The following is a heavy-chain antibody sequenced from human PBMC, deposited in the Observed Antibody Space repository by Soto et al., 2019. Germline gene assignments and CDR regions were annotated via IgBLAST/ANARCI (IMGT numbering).Heavy chain of an antibody. V-gene: IGHV3-48*02. CDR3: SRDGSIIPMVRGVIIPFEY. CDR2: ISSSSSTI. J-gene: IGHJ4*02. CDR1: GFTFSSYS. Sequence: EVQLVESGGGLVQPGGSLRLSCAASGFTFSSYSMNWVRQAPGKGLEWVSYISSSSSTIYYADSVKGRFTISRDNAKNSLYMQMKILRDEDTAVYYCSRDGSIIPMVRGVIIPFEYWVQGTLVTVSS. D-gene: IGHD3-10*01.